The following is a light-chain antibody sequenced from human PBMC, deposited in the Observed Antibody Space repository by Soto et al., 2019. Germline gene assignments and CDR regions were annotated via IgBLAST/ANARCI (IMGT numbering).Light chain of an antibody. J-gene: IGLJ2*01. CDR2: DVT. Sequence: QSALTQPRSVSGSPGQSVTISCTGTSSDVGGYNYVSWYQQHPGKAPKVIIYDVTKRPSGVPDRFSGSKSGNTASLTISGLQAEDEADYFCCSFAGGYTFVFGGGTKVTVL. CDR1: SSDVGGYNY. V-gene: IGLV2-11*01. CDR3: CSFAGGYTFV.